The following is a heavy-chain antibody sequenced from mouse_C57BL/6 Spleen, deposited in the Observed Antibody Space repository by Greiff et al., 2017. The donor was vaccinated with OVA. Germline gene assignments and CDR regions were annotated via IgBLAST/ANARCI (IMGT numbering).Heavy chain of an antibody. J-gene: IGHJ1*03. Sequence: VQLQQSGPELVKPGASVKISCKASGYTFTDYYMNWVKQSHGKSLEWIGDINPNNGGTSYNQKFKGKATLTVDKSSSTAYMELRSLTSEDSAVYYCARRFTTVVATHWYFDVWGTGTTVTVSS. CDR1: GYTFTDYY. V-gene: IGHV1-26*01. CDR3: ARRFTTVVATHWYFDV. D-gene: IGHD1-1*01. CDR2: INPNNGGT.